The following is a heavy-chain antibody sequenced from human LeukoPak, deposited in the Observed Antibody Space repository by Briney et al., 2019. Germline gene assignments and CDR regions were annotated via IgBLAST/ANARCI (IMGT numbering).Heavy chain of an antibody. Sequence: SETLSLTCTVSGYSISRAYFWGWIRQPPGKGLEWIGSIYHSGSTNYNPSLKSRVTISVDTSKNHFSLRLSSVTAADTAVYYCARRVAFDIWGQGTMVTVSS. J-gene: IGHJ3*02. CDR2: IYHSGST. CDR1: GYSISRAYF. V-gene: IGHV4-38-2*02. CDR3: ARRVAFDI.